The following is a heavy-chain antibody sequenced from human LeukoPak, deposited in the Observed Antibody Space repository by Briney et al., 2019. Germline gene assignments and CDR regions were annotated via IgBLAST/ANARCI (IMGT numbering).Heavy chain of an antibody. CDR3: ARGWDPYSSSLDY. D-gene: IGHD6-13*01. CDR2: IYYSGST. V-gene: IGHV4-59*01. Sequence: SETLSLTCTVSGGSISSYYWSWIRQPPAKGLEWIGYIYYSGSTNYNPSLKSRVTISVDTSKNQFSLKLSSVTAADTAVYYCARGWDPYSSSLDYWGQGTLVTVSS. CDR1: GGSISSYY. J-gene: IGHJ4*02.